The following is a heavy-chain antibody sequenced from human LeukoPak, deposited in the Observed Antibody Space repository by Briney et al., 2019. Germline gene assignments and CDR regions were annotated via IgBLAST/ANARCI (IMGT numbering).Heavy chain of an antibody. CDR1: GGSISSYY. J-gene: IGHJ6*03. D-gene: IGHD2-2*02. CDR3: ARGSEYCSSTSCYTRGDYYYYMDV. V-gene: IGHV4-4*07. Sequence: SETLSLTCTVSGGSISSYYWSWVRQPPRKGLEWVGRIYTSGSTNYNPSLKSRVTMSVDTPKNQFYLKRSSVTAADTAVYYCARGSEYCSSTSCYTRGDYYYYMDVWGKGTTVTVSS. CDR2: IYTSGST.